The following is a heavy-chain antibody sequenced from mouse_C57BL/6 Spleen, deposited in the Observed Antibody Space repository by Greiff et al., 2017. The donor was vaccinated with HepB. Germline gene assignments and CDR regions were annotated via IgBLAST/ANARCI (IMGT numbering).Heavy chain of an antibody. Sequence: LVESGAELARPGASVKLSCKASGYTFTSYGISWVKQRTGQGLEWIGEIYPRSGNTYYNEKFKGKATLTADKSSSTAYMELRSLTSEDSAVYFCARSGYYGSSSLGYFDVWGTGTTVTVSS. CDR2: IYPRSGNT. J-gene: IGHJ1*03. V-gene: IGHV1-81*01. D-gene: IGHD1-1*01. CDR3: ARSGYYGSSSLGYFDV. CDR1: GYTFTSYG.